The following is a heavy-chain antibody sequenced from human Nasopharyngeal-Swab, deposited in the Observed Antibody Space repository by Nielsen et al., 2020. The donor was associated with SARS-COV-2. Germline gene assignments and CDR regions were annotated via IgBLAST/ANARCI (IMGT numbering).Heavy chain of an antibody. CDR2: ILTNGST. CDR1: GGSISSGSYY. D-gene: IGHD3-3*01. CDR3: ARGTLWSGYYKALGYFDY. V-gene: IGHV4-61*02. Sequence: SETLSLTCTVSGGSISSGSYYWSWIRQPAGKGLEWIGRILTNGSTNYNPSLKSRITISVDTSKNQFSLKLSSVTAADTAVYYCARGTLWSGYYKALGYFDYWGQGTLVTVSS. J-gene: IGHJ4*02.